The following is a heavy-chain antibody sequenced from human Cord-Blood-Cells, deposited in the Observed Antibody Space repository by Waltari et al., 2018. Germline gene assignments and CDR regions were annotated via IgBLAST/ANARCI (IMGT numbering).Heavy chain of an antibody. D-gene: IGHD7-27*01. Sequence: QVQLVQSGAEGTKPGASVKVSCKASGYTCTGYYLPWVRQAPGQGLEWMGWINPNSGGTNYAQKFQGRVTMTRDTSISTAYMELSRLRSDDTAVYYCARVNWDDAFDIWGQGTMVTVSS. CDR2: INPNSGGT. V-gene: IGHV1-2*02. CDR1: GYTCTGYY. CDR3: ARVNWDDAFDI. J-gene: IGHJ3*02.